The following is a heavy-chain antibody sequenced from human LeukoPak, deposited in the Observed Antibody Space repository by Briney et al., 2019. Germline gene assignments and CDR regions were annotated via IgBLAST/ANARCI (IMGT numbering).Heavy chain of an antibody. V-gene: IGHV3-23*01. CDR3: AIDPNWGTHS. CDR2: IGSSGGGI. J-gene: IGHJ4*02. CDR1: GFTFSTYT. Sequence: GGSLRLSCAASGFTFSTYTMYWVRHPPGKGLEWVSIIGSSGGGIHYADSVKGRYTISRDNSKNALYLQMNSLRVEDTAVYYCAIDPNWGTHSWGQGVLVTVSS. D-gene: IGHD7-27*01.